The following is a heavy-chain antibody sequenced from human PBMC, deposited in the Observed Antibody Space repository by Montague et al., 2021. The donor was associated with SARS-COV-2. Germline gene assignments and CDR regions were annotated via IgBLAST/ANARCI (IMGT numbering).Heavy chain of an antibody. V-gene: IGHV4-34*01. CDR2: INHSGST. Sequence: SETLSLTCAVYGGSFSGYYWSWIRQPPGKGLEWIGAINHSGSTNYNPSFKSRVTISVDTSKNQFSLKLSSVTAADTAVYYCARERYSFSLTRGSTWFDPWGQGTLVTVSS. CDR1: GGSFSGYY. D-gene: IGHD3-9*01. CDR3: ARERYSFSLTRGSTWFDP. J-gene: IGHJ5*02.